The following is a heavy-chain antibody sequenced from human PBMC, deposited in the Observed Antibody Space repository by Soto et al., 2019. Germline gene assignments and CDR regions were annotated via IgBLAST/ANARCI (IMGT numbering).Heavy chain of an antibody. CDR2: VNPNGGST. J-gene: IGHJ4*02. Sequence: QVQLVQSGAEVKEPGASVKISCKGSGYTFTNFYIHWVRQAPGQGLEWMGIVNPNGGSTNYAQNFKGRITIPRDPSTSTFYMDLSSRRSEDTAVYYCARGLAPGDYWGQGTLVTVSS. CDR3: ARGLAPGDY. V-gene: IGHV1-46*01. CDR1: GYTFTNFY. D-gene: IGHD6-6*01.